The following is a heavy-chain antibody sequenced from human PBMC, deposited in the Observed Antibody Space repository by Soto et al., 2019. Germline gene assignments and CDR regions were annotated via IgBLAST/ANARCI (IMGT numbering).Heavy chain of an antibody. CDR3: ALFDAPGSRDYYGMDV. J-gene: IGHJ6*02. D-gene: IGHD3-9*01. Sequence: QVQLVQSGAEVKKPGASVKVSCKASGYTFTSYGISWVRQAPGQGLEWMGWISAYNGNTNYAQKLQGRVTMTTDTPTSTAYMELRSLRSDDTAVYYCALFDAPGSRDYYGMDVWGQGTTVTVSS. V-gene: IGHV1-18*01. CDR1: GYTFTSYG. CDR2: ISAYNGNT.